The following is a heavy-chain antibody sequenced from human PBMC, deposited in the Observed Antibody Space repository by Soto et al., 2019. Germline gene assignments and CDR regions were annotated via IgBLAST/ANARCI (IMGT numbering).Heavy chain of an antibody. V-gene: IGHV4-59*01. D-gene: IGHD3-22*01. CDR2: IYYSGST. Sequence: QVQLQESGPGLVKPSETLSLTCTVSGGSISSYYWSWIRQPPGKGLEWIGYIYYSGSTNYNPSLKRRVTISVDTSKNQFSLKLSSVTAADTAVYYCASSPTYYYDSSGYGPWLEAFDIWGQGTMVTVSS. CDR1: GGSISSYY. CDR3: ASSPTYYYDSSGYGPWLEAFDI. J-gene: IGHJ3*02.